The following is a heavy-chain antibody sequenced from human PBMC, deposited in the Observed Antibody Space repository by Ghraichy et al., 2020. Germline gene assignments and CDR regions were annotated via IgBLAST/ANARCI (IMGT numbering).Heavy chain of an antibody. CDR3: ARANSSGWSGDFDL. CDR1: GFTFSDRS. Sequence: GESLNISCAPFGFTFSDRSMHWVRQAPGKGLEWLAYISGGATVTYYAASVKGRFTISRDNVKVSLSLQMRGLRVEDTAVYFCARANSSGWSGDFDLWGQGTLVTVSS. V-gene: IGHV3-21*06. D-gene: IGHD6-19*01. J-gene: IGHJ4*02. CDR2: ISGGATVT.